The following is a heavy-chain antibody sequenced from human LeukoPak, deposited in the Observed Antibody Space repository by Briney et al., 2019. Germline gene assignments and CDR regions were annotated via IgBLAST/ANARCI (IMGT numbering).Heavy chain of an antibody. CDR1: GFTFSNAW. V-gene: IGHV3-15*01. CDR3: TTGGSGWYVGY. Sequence: GGSLRLSCAASGFTFSNAWMTWVRQAPGKGLEWVGRIKSKTDGGTTDYAAPVKGRFTISRDDSKTTLYLQMNSLKTEDTALYYCTTGGSGWYVGYWGQGTLVTVSS. CDR2: IKSKTDGGTT. J-gene: IGHJ4*02. D-gene: IGHD6-19*01.